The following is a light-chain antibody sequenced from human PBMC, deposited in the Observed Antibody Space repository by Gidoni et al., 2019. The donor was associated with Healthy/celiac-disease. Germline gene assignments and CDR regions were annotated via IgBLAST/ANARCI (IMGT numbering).Light chain of an antibody. J-gene: IGLJ2*01. CDR1: SSDVGGYNY. CDR3: CSYAGSS. CDR2: DVS. V-gene: IGLV2-11*01. Sequence: QSALTPPRSVSGSPGQSVTISCTGTSSDVGGYNYVSWYQQHPGKAPKLMIYDVSKRPSGVPDRFSGSKSGNTASLTISGLQAEDEADYYCCSYAGSSFGGGTKLTVL.